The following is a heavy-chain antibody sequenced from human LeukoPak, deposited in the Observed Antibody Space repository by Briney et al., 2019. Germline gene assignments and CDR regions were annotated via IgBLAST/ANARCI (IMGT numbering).Heavy chain of an antibody. CDR1: GGSISSYF. CDR2: IYYSGST. V-gene: IGHV4-59*01. CDR3: ARDQGYMDV. J-gene: IGHJ6*03. Sequence: SETLSLTCSVSGGSISSYFWNWIRQPPGKGLEWIGYIYYSGSTNYNPSLKSRVTISVDTSKNHFSLNLGSVTAADTAVYYCARDQGYMDVWGKGTTVTVSS.